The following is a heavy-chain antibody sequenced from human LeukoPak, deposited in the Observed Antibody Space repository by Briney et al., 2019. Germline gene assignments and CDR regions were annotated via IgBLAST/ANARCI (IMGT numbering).Heavy chain of an antibody. CDR3: ATDSWSSSWYFDY. CDR2: FDPEDGET. Sequence: ASVKVSCKVSGYTLTELSMHWVRQAPGKGLEWMGGFDPEDGETIYAQKFQGRVTMTEDTSTDTAYMELSSLRSEDAAVYYCATDSWSSSWYFDYWGQGTLVTVSS. V-gene: IGHV1-24*01. J-gene: IGHJ4*02. CDR1: GYTLTELS. D-gene: IGHD6-13*01.